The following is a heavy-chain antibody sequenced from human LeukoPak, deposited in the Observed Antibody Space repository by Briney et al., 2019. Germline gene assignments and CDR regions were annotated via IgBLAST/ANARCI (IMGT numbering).Heavy chain of an antibody. V-gene: IGHV4-39*07. CDR2: INYSGST. D-gene: IGHD3-9*01. CDR1: GGSTRSSNFY. Sequence: SETLSLTCTVSGGSTRSSNFYWGWLRQPPGKGLEWIGNINYSGSTYYNPSVKSRVTLSVDVSKNRFSLNLTSVTAADTALYFCARTHFDSLGWFDPWGQGIQVIVSS. J-gene: IGHJ5*02. CDR3: ARTHFDSLGWFDP.